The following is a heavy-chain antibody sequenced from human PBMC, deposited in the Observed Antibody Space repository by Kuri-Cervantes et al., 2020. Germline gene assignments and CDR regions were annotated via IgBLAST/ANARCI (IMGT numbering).Heavy chain of an antibody. CDR3: AKDVGYYDSSGYYSWGYFQH. D-gene: IGHD3-22*01. CDR1: GFTFSSYW. J-gene: IGHJ1*01. Sequence: GESLKISCAATGFTFSSYWMSWVRQAPGKGLEWVAVISYDGSNKYYADSVKGRFTISRDNSKNTLYLQMNSLRAEDTAVYYCAKDVGYYDSSGYYSWGYFQHWGQGTLVTVSS. V-gene: IGHV3-30*18. CDR2: ISYDGSNK.